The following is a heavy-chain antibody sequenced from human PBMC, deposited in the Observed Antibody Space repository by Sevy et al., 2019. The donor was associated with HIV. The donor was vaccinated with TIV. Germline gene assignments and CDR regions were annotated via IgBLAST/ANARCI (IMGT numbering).Heavy chain of an antibody. CDR3: AGDHVKDGELGDYYYFAMDV. Sequence: GGSLRLSCAASGFTFSDYYMSWIRQAPGKGLQWISYIDGNGDSIYYADSVKGRFTISRDNAKKSLYLQMNSLRAEDKAVYYCAGDHVKDGELGDYYYFAMDVWGRGTTVTVSS. CDR1: GFTFSDYY. V-gene: IGHV3-11*01. CDR2: IDGNGDSI. D-gene: IGHD3-16*01. J-gene: IGHJ6*02.